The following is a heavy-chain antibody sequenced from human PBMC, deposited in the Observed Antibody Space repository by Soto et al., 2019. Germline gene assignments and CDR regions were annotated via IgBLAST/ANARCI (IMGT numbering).Heavy chain of an antibody. CDR2: IYSGGST. V-gene: IGHV3-53*01. D-gene: IGHD5-12*01. Sequence: PGGSLRLSCAASWFTVSSNYMSWVRQAPGKGLEWVSVIYSGGSTYYADSVKGRFTISRDNSKNTLYLQMNSLRAEDTAVYYCARDSRYSGYDYYYYYGMDVWGQGTTVTVSS. CDR3: ARDSRYSGYDYYYYYGMDV. CDR1: WFTVSSNY. J-gene: IGHJ6*02.